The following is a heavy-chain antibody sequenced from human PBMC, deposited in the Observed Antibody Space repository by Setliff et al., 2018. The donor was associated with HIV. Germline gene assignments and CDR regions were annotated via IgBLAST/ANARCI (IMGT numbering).Heavy chain of an antibody. J-gene: IGHJ4*02. D-gene: IGHD5-18*01. CDR2: IIPMYGVT. V-gene: IGHV1-69*10. Sequence: SVKVSCKASGGTFSSYVISWVRQAPGQGPEWMGGIIPMYGVTNYAQKFQGRVTITADKSTSTVYMELSSLTSGDTAVYYCARGRGYTYDFQYWGQGTLVTVSS. CDR1: GGTFSSYV. CDR3: ARGRGYTYDFQY.